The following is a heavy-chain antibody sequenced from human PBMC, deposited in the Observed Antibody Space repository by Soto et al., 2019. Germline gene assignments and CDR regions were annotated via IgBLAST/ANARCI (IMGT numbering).Heavy chain of an antibody. Sequence: QVQVVQSGAEVKKPGSSVKISCKASGRIFSSFPTSWVRQFPGQGLEWVGGVISASGSVTYAPKFRGRVTITAVNSAGIGYMELTSLTSEDTAIYYCARVGSRDAYNYVLDHWGPGIMVTVSS. V-gene: IGHV1-69*06. CDR2: VISASGSV. J-gene: IGHJ1*01. CDR1: GRIFSSFP. D-gene: IGHD5-18*01. CDR3: ARVGSRDAYNYVLDH.